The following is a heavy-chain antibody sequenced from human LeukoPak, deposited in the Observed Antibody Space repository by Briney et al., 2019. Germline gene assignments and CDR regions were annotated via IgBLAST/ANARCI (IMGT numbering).Heavy chain of an antibody. V-gene: IGHV7-4-1*02. J-gene: IGHJ5*02. CDR1: GYTFTSYA. Sequence: ASVKVSCKASGYTFTSYAMNWVRQAPGQGLEWMGWINTNTGNPTYAQGFTGRFVFSLDTSVSTAYLQISSLKAEDTAVYYCARVSCSSTSCYGGFDPWGQGTLVTVSS. D-gene: IGHD2-2*01. CDR2: INTNTGNP. CDR3: ARVSCSSTSCYGGFDP.